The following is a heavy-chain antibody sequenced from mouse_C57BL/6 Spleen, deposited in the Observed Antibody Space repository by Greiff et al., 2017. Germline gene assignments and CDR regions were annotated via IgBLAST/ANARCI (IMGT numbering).Heavy chain of an antibody. CDR3: ARYLGSSYAYFDV. D-gene: IGHD1-1*01. Sequence: VQLQQPGAELVRPGSSVKLSCKASGYTFTSYWMHWVKQRPIQGLEWIGNIDPSDSETHYSQKFKDKATLTVDKSSSTAYMQLSSLTSEDSAVYYCARYLGSSYAYFDVWGTGTTVTVSS. CDR2: IDPSDSET. CDR1: GYTFTSYW. J-gene: IGHJ1*03. V-gene: IGHV1-52*01.